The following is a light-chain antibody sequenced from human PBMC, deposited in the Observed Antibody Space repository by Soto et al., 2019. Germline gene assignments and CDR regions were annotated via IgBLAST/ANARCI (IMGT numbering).Light chain of an antibody. CDR3: QQRYNWWT. V-gene: IGKV3-11*01. CDR2: DAS. J-gene: IGKJ1*01. CDR1: QSVGNS. Sequence: EVVLTQSPVTLSLSPGERATLSCRASQSVGNSLAWYQQKPGQAPRLLIFDASNRATDIPARFSGSGSGTDFTLTISSLEPEDFAVYYCQQRYNWWTFGQGTKVEVK.